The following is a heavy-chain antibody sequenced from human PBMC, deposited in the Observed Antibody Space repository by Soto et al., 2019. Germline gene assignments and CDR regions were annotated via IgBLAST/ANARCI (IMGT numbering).Heavy chain of an antibody. V-gene: IGHV3-11*01. J-gene: IGHJ4*02. D-gene: IGHD6-13*01. CDR2: ISSSSGTI. CDR1: GFTFSDYY. Sequence: GSLCLSCGGTGFTFSDYYMTWIRQAPGSGLEWVSYISSSSGTISYANSVKGRFTISRDNAQNSLYLQMTSLRAEDTAVHYCARGTYRSKTDFDYWGQGTLVIVSS. CDR3: ARGTYRSKTDFDY.